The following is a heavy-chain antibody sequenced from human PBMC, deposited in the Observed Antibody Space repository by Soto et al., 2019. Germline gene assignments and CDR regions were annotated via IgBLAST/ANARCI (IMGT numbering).Heavy chain of an antibody. CDR1: RFTFSSYN. CDR2: ISSSGSCI. Sequence: EVQLVESGGGLGQPGGSLRLSCAASRFTFSSYNMNWVRQAPGKGLEWVSYISSSGSCIYYADSVKGRFTISRDNAKNSLYLQMNSLRDEDTAVYYCARTFNYGFCVDLCGRGTLVTVSA. CDR3: ARTFNYGFCVDL. D-gene: IGHD3-10*01. V-gene: IGHV3-48*02. J-gene: IGHJ2*01.